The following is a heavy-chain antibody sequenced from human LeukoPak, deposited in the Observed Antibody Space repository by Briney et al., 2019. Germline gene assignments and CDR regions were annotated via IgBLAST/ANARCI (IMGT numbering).Heavy chain of an antibody. D-gene: IGHD3-10*01. V-gene: IGHV4-39*01. CDR3: ATRVTGDFHY. CDR2: IYYSGSS. J-gene: IGHJ4*01. CDR1: GGSISSSYDQ. Sequence: SETLSLTCAVSGGSISSSYDQWVWIRQPPGKGLEWIGSIYYSGSSYNSPSLKSRVTISFDTSKNQFSLKLTSVTAADAAIYYCATRVTGDFHYWGHGTLVTVSS.